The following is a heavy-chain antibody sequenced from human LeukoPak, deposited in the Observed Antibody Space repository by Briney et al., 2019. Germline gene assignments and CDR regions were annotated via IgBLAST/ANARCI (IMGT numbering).Heavy chain of an antibody. J-gene: IGHJ4*02. CDR3: AREGYSGPRGWGIYY. Sequence: ASVKVSFKSSGYTFTSNYMHWVRQPPGPGLEWMGTINPSGGSTSYSQKFQGRVTITRDTSTSKDYMELSSLRVKDTAAVYCAREGYSGPRGWGIYYWGARNLVTVSS. V-gene: IGHV1-46*01. CDR2: INPSGGST. D-gene: IGHD6-19*01. CDR1: GYTFTSNY.